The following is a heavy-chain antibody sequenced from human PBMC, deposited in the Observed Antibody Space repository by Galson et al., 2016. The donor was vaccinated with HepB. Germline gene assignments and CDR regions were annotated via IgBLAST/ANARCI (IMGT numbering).Heavy chain of an antibody. CDR1: GFRLTNYW. Sequence: SLRLSCAASGFRLTNYWTSWVRQAPGKGLEWVANINHDGGEGYYVDSVRGRFTISRDDAKNSLSLQMNSLRVDDTAVYYCAREFDRSFHYWGQGVLVTVSS. CDR2: INHDGGEG. CDR3: AREFDRSFHY. D-gene: IGHD3-22*01. J-gene: IGHJ4*02. V-gene: IGHV3-7*01.